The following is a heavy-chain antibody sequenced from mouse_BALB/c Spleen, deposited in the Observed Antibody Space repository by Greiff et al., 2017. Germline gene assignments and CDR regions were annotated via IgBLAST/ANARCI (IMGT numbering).Heavy chain of an antibody. CDR1: GFSLTSYG. V-gene: IGHV2-2*02. CDR3: ARKNYDYDEGPWFAY. D-gene: IGHD2-4*01. Sequence: QVQLKESGPGLVQPSQSLSITCTVSGFSLTSYGVHWVRQSPGKGLEWLGVIWSGGSTDYNAAFISRLSISKDNSKSQVFFKMNSLQANDTAIYYCARKNYDYDEGPWFAYWGQGTLVTVSA. CDR2: IWSGGST. J-gene: IGHJ3*01.